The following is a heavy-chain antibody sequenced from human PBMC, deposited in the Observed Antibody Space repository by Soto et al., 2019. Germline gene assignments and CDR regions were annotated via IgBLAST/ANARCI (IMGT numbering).Heavy chain of an antibody. Sequence: EVQLVESGGGLVQPGGSLRLSCAASGFTVSSNYMSWVRQAPGKGLEWVSVIYSGGSTYYADSVKGRFTISRHNSKNTLYLQMNSLRAEDTAVYYCARAAGYGYYYFDYWGQGTLVIVSS. CDR3: ARAAGYGYYYFDY. CDR2: IYSGGST. V-gene: IGHV3-53*04. CDR1: GFTVSSNY. J-gene: IGHJ4*02. D-gene: IGHD4-17*01.